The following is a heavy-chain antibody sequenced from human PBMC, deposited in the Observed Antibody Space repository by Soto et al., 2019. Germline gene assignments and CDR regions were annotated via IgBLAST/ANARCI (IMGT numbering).Heavy chain of an antibody. D-gene: IGHD5-12*01. Sequence: GGSLRLSCAASGFTFSSYAMSWVRQAPGKGLEWVSGISGSGGSTYYADSVKGRFTISRDNSKNTLYLQMNSLRAEDTAVYYCAKDTPQYHSGYDSRIPFDYWGQGTLVTVSS. CDR1: GFTFSSYA. CDR2: ISGSGGST. V-gene: IGHV3-23*01. CDR3: AKDTPQYHSGYDSRIPFDY. J-gene: IGHJ4*02.